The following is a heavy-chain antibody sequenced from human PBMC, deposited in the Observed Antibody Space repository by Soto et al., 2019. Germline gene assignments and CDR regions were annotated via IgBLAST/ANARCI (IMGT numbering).Heavy chain of an antibody. D-gene: IGHD1-7*01. CDR2: ISSSSSTI. V-gene: IGHV3-48*01. J-gene: IGHJ5*02. CDR3: ARDVAGKNYFDP. CDR1: GFTFSTYS. Sequence: PGGSLRLSCAASGFTFSTYSMNWVRQAPGKGLEWVSYISSSSSTIVYGDSVKGRFTISRDNSKNTLYLQMNSLRVEDTAVYYCARDVAGKNYFDPWGQGPPVTVSS.